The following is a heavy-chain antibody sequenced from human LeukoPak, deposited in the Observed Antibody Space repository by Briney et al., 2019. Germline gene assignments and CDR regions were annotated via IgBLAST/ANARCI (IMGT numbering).Heavy chain of an antibody. CDR2: IDPSDSYT. Sequence: GESLKISCKGSGYSFTSYWISWVRQMPGEGLEWMGRIDPSDSYTNYSPSFQGHVTISADKSISTAYLQWSSLKASDTAMYYCARQGGYWFDPWGQGTLVTVSS. D-gene: IGHD5-12*01. CDR1: GYSFTSYW. CDR3: ARQGGYWFDP. V-gene: IGHV5-10-1*01. J-gene: IGHJ5*02.